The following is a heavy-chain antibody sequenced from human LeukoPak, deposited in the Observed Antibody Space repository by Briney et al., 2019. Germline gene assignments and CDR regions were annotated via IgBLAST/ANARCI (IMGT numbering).Heavy chain of an antibody. V-gene: IGHV1-18*01. CDR1: GYTFTSYG. D-gene: IGHD5-18*01. CDR3: ARDKIQLWLHYYYGMDV. CDR2: ISAYNGNT. Sequence: ASVKVSCKASGYTFTSYGISWVRQAPGQGLEWKGWISAYNGNTNYAQKLQGRVTMTTDTSTSTAYMELRSLRSDDTAVYYCARDKIQLWLHYYYGMDVWGQGTTVTVSS. J-gene: IGHJ6*02.